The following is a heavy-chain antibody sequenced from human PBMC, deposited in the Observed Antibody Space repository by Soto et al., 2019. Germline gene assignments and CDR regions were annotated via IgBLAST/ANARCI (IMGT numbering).Heavy chain of an antibody. Sequence: EVQLVESGGGLVQPGGSLTLSCAASGFTFSRNWMHWVRQAPGKGLVWVSRIKTDGTSTSYADSVKGRFTISRDNAKNSLYLQMNSLRAEDTAVYYCARDIFPEDYYDSSGYYYFDYWGQGTLVTVSS. D-gene: IGHD3-22*01. CDR1: GFTFSRNW. J-gene: IGHJ4*02. V-gene: IGHV3-74*01. CDR2: IKTDGTST. CDR3: ARDIFPEDYYDSSGYYYFDY.